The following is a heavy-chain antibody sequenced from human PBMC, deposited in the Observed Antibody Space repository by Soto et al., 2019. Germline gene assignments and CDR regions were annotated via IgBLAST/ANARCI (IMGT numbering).Heavy chain of an antibody. V-gene: IGHV4-59*01. J-gene: IGHJ3*02. CDR2: IYYSGRT. CDR3: SRGGADYGSGSYYKAFDI. D-gene: IGHD3-10*01. CDR1: GGSISSYC. Sequence: SETLSLTCTVSGGSISSYCWSWIRQPPGKGLEWIGYIYYSGRTNYNPSLKSRVTISVDTSKNQFSLQLSSVTAADTAVYYCSRGGADYGSGSYYKAFDIWGQGTMVTVS.